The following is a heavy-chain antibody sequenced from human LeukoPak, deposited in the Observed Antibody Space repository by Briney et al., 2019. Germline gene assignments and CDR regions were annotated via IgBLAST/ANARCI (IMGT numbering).Heavy chain of an antibody. CDR1: GFTFSSYS. D-gene: IGHD4-17*01. CDR3: AKSGGVTTTLGY. J-gene: IGHJ4*02. V-gene: IGHV3-21*01. Sequence: GGSLRLSCAASGFTFSSYSMNWVRQAPGKGLEWVSSISSSSYIYYADSVKGRFTISRDNAKNSLYLQMNSLRAEDTAVYYCAKSGGVTTTLGYWGQGTLVTVSS. CDR2: ISSSSYI.